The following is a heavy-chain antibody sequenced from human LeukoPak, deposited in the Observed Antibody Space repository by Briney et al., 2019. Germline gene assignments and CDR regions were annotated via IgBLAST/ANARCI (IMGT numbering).Heavy chain of an antibody. CDR1: GGSISSSSYY. J-gene: IGHJ3*02. D-gene: IGHD5-24*01. V-gene: IGHV4-39*07. CDR3: ARKKEERWLQFSAFDI. CDR2: IYYSGST. Sequence: SETLSLTCTVSGGSISSSSYYWGWIRQPPGKGLEWIGSIYYSGSTYYNPSLKSRVTISVDTSKNQFSLKLSSVTAADTAVYYCARKKEERWLQFSAFDIWGQGTMVTVSS.